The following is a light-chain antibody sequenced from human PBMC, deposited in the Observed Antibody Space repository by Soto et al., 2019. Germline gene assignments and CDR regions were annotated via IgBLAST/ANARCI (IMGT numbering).Light chain of an antibody. Sequence: EIVLTQSPGTLSLSPGERATLSCRASQSVSSSHLAWYQQKPGRAPRLLIYDASSRATGIPERFSGSGSGTDFTLTISRLEPEDFAVYYCQQYGSTPLTFGGGTKVEIK. J-gene: IGKJ4*01. CDR2: DAS. V-gene: IGKV3-20*01. CDR1: QSVSSSH. CDR3: QQYGSTPLT.